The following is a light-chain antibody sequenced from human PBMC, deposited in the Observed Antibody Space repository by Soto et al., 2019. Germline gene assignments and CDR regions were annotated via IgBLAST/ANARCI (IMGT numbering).Light chain of an antibody. CDR2: DVN. J-gene: IGLJ6*01. V-gene: IGLV2-14*03. CDR3: TSGTTSTTMI. Sequence: SLLTQPASGSGSPGQAITISCPCTSSDMGAYTFVSWYQHHPGIAPKLMLYDVNIRPSGVSNRFSGSKCGNTASLTISGLQAEDEADDYCTSGTTSTTMIFCGGT. CDR1: SSDMGAYTF.